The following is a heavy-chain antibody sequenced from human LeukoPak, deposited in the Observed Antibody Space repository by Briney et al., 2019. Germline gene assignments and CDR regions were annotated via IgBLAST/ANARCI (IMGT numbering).Heavy chain of an antibody. CDR1: GFTFSRSA. Sequence: GGSLRLSCAASGFTFSRSAMSWVRQAPGQGLEWVSFISTEGGSTYYADSVKGRFTISRDNSMNTLYLQMNNVRAEDTALYYCAKDWGHNWGQGTQVTVSS. V-gene: IGHV3-23*01. CDR3: AKDWGHN. CDR2: ISTEGGST. D-gene: IGHD3-16*01. J-gene: IGHJ4*02.